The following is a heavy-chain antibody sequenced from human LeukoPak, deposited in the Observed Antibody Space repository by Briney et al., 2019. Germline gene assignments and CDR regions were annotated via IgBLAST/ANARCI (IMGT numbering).Heavy chain of an antibody. CDR2: FDPEDGET. J-gene: IGHJ4*02. V-gene: IGHV1-24*01. Sequence: ASVKVSCKVSGYTLTELSMHWVRQAPGKGLEWRGGFDPEDGETIYAQKFQGRVTMTEDTSTDTAYMELSSLRSEDTAVYYCATLGSGFGELSIDYWGQGTLVTVSS. D-gene: IGHD3-10*01. CDR3: ATLGSGFGELSIDY. CDR1: GYTLTELS.